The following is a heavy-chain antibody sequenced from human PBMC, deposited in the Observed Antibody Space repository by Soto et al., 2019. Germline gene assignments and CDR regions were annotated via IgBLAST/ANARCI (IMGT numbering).Heavy chain of an antibody. CDR3: ASRQGIAAAGTGIDAFDI. Sequence: GDSLKISCKGSGYSFTSYWIGWVRQMPGKGLEWMGIIYPGDSDTRYSPSFQGQVTISADKSISTAYLQWSSLKASDTAMYYCASRQGIAAAGTGIDAFDIWGQGTMVTVSS. V-gene: IGHV5-51*01. CDR1: GYSFTSYW. J-gene: IGHJ3*02. CDR2: IYPGDSDT. D-gene: IGHD6-13*01.